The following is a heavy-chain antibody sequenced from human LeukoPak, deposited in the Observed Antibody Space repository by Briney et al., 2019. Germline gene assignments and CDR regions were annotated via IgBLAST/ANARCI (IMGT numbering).Heavy chain of an antibody. D-gene: IGHD3-22*01. CDR3: ARQKPISGFFGMDV. CDR1: GFTFSDYA. V-gene: IGHV3-30*04. J-gene: IGHJ6*02. Sequence: PGGSLRLSCAASGFTFSDYAMHWVRQAPGKGLEWVAVMSYGGSNEYHADSVKGRFSISRDNSQNTLYLQMNSLRPDDTAVYYCARQKPISGFFGMDVWGQGTTVTVSS. CDR2: MSYGGSNE.